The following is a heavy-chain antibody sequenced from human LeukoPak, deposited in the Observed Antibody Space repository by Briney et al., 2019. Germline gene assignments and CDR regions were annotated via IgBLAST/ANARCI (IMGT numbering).Heavy chain of an antibody. CDR2: IYHSGST. J-gene: IGHJ4*02. V-gene: IGHV4-38-2*01. CDR3: ASNNYDFWNGRFDY. CDR1: GYSISSGYY. Sequence: VKPSETLSLTCAVSGYSISSGYYWGWIRQPPGKGLEWIGSIYHSGSTYYNPSLKSRVTISVDTSKNQFSLKLSSVTAADTAVYYCASNNYDFWNGRFDYWGQGTLVTVSS. D-gene: IGHD3-3*01.